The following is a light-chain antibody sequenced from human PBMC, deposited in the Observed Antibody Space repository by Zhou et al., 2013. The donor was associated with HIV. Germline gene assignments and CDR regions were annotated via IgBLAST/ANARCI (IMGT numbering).Light chain of an antibody. V-gene: IGKV3-11*01. J-gene: IGKJ5*01. Sequence: EIVLTQSPATLSLSPGERATLSCRASQSVRSYLAWYQQNLARLPGSSSMMHLPGPLASQPGSVAVGLGQDFTLTISSLEPEDFAVYYCQQRNNWPITFGQGTRLEI. CDR2: MHL. CDR3: QQRNNWPIT. CDR1: QSVRSY.